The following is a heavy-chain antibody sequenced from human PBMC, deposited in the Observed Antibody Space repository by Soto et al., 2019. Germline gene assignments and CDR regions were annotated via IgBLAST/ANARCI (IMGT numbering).Heavy chain of an antibody. Sequence: GGSLRLSCAASGFTFSSYWMHWVRQAPGEGLVWVPRINSDGSSTFYADSVKGRFTISRDNAKNTLYLQMNSLRAEDTAVYYCARDFGYWGQGTLVTVSS. CDR1: GFTFSSYW. J-gene: IGHJ4*02. V-gene: IGHV3-74*01. D-gene: IGHD3-10*01. CDR2: INSDGSST. CDR3: ARDFGY.